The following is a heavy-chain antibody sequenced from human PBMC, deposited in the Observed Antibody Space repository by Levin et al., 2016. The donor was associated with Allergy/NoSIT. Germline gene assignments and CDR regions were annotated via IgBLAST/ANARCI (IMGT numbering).Heavy chain of an antibody. CDR3: ARRGGAFGVESSDYGLDV. CDR2: IYPADSDD. V-gene: IGHV5-51*01. Sequence: GGSLRLSCKGSGYDFSKYWIGWVRQMPGKGLEWMGCIYPADSDDRYRPSFQGQVTISVDKSISTAFLHWSSLKASDSATYYCARRGGAFGVESSDYGLDVWGQGTTVTVSS. CDR1: GYDFSKYW. J-gene: IGHJ6*02. D-gene: IGHD2-21*01.